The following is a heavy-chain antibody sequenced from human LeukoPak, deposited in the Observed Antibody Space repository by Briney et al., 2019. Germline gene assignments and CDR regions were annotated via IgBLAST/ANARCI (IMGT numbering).Heavy chain of an antibody. J-gene: IGHJ4*02. D-gene: IGHD3-3*01. CDR3: AKSSAYYDPGYFDY. CDR2: IYYSGST. V-gene: IGHV4-31*03. CDR1: GGSISSGGYS. Sequence: SETLSLTCTVSGGSISSGGYSWSWIRQHPGQGLEWIGYIYYSGSTYYNPSLKSRVTISVDTSKNQFSLKLSSVTAADTAVYYCAKSSAYYDPGYFDYWGQGTLVTVSS.